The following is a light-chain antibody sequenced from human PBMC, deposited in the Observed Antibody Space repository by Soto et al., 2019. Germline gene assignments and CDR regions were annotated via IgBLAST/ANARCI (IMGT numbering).Light chain of an antibody. CDR1: SHDVGRYDY. J-gene: IGLJ1*01. Sequence: QSALTQPASVSGSPGQSITISCTGTSHDVGRYDYVSWYQQHPGKAPKILIYEVTYRPSGVSNRFSASKSGNTASLTISGLQPEDEADYYCKSYTSSNTLVFGTGTKVTVL. CDR3: KSYTSSNTLV. CDR2: EVT. V-gene: IGLV2-14*01.